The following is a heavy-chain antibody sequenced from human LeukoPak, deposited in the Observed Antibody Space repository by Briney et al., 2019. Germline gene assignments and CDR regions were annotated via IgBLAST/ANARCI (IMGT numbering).Heavy chain of an antibody. Sequence: SETLSLTCAVYGGSFSGYYWCWIRQPPGKGLEWIGEINHSGSTNYSPSLKSRVTISVDASKNQFSLKLSSVTAADTAVYYCARGGIAARPPDYWGQGTLVTVSS. CDR3: ARGGIAARPPDY. CDR1: GGSFSGYY. J-gene: IGHJ4*02. V-gene: IGHV4-34*01. D-gene: IGHD6-6*01. CDR2: INHSGST.